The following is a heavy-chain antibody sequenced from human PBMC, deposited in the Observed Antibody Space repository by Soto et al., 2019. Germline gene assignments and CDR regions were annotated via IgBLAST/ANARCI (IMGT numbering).Heavy chain of an antibody. V-gene: IGHV3-33*01. Sequence: GGSLRLSCAASGFTFSSYGMHWVRQAPGKGLEWVAVIWYDGSNKYYADSVKGRFTISRDNSKNTLYLQMNSLRAEDTAVYYCARDLFVAAAGPDYWGQGTLVTVSS. CDR2: IWYDGSNK. CDR3: ARDLFVAAAGPDY. D-gene: IGHD6-13*01. J-gene: IGHJ4*02. CDR1: GFTFSSYG.